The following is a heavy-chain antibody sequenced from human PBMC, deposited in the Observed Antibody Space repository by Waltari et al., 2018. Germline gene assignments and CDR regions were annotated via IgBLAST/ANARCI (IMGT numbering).Heavy chain of an antibody. D-gene: IGHD1-26*01. CDR2: IIPIFGTT. Sequence: QVRLVQSGAEVKKTGSSLKVSCKASGGTFSRYAISWVRQTPGQGLEWMGGIIPIFGTTNYAQKFQARVTITADESTTTAYMELSSLTSDDTAVYYCAREDRREPEVWGMDVWGQGTTVTVSS. CDR1: GGTFSRYA. CDR3: AREDRREPEVWGMDV. V-gene: IGHV1-69*01. J-gene: IGHJ6*02.